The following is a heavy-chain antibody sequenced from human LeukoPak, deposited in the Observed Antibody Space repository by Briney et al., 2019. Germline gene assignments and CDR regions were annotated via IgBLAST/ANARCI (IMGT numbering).Heavy chain of an antibody. Sequence: ASVKVSCKASGYTFTSYGISWVRQAPGQGLEWMGWINAYNGNTNYAQKLQGRVTMTTDTSTSTAYMELRSLRSDDTAVYYCARDSLEGYYYYYGMDVWGQGTTVTVSS. D-gene: IGHD3-3*02. J-gene: IGHJ6*02. CDR2: INAYNGNT. V-gene: IGHV1-18*01. CDR3: ARDSLEGYYYYYGMDV. CDR1: GYTFTSYG.